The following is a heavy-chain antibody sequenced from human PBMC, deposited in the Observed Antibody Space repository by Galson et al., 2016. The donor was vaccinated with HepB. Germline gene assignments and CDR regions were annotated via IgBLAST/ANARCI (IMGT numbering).Heavy chain of an antibody. CDR1: GFDFSSHN. D-gene: IGHD2-15*01. CDR2: ISSNGGST. CDR3: VKDGGVGVHYPLDY. Sequence: SLRLSCAASGFDFSSHNIHWVRQAPGKGLEDVSAISSNGGSTHYADSVRGRFTISRVNSNNTLYLEMSSLRPEDTAVYYCVKDGGVGVHYPLDYWGQGTLVTVSS. J-gene: IGHJ4*02. V-gene: IGHV3-64D*09.